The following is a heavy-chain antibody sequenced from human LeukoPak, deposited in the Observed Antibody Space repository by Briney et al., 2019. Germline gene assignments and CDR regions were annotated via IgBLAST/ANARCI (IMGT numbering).Heavy chain of an antibody. V-gene: IGHV3-9*01. CDR1: GFTFHDYA. CDR3: VKDRTEYYDLMTGSYTAFDI. Sequence: GGSLRLSCAASGFTFHDYAMHWVRQVPGKGLEWVSGITWNGGTTDYADSVKGRFTISRDNARNFLYLQINSLGAEDTAFYYCVKDRTEYYDLMTGSYTAFDIWGHGTLVTVSS. D-gene: IGHD3-9*01. J-gene: IGHJ3*02. CDR2: ITWNGGTT.